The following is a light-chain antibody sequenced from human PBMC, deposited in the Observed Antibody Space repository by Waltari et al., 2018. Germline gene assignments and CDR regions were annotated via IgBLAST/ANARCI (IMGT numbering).Light chain of an antibody. Sequence: DIQLTKSPSFLSASVGDRVTIICRASQGISSYLAWYQQKPGKAPKLLIYAASTLQNGVPSRFSGSGSGTEFTLTISSLQPEDFATYYCQQLNSYPLFTFGPGTKVDIK. V-gene: IGKV1-9*01. CDR3: QQLNSYPLFT. CDR2: AAS. CDR1: QGISSY. J-gene: IGKJ3*01.